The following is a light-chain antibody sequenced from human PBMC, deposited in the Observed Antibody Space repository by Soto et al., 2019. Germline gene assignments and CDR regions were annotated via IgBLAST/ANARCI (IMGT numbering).Light chain of an antibody. V-gene: IGLV2-8*01. J-gene: IGLJ1*01. CDR2: EVT. CDR3: SSFAGNNNPYV. CDR1: SSDVGGYNS. Sequence: QPVLTQPRSVSGSPGQSVTISCTGTSSDVGGYNSVSWYQQHPDKAPKLMIYEVTKRPSGVPDRFSGSKSGNTASLSVSGLQAEDEADYYCSSFAGNNNPYVFGTGTKLTVL.